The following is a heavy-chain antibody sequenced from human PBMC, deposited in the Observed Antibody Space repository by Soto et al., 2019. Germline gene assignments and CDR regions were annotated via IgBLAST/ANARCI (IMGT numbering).Heavy chain of an antibody. CDR2: INAYNGHT. J-gene: IGHJ3*01. V-gene: IGHV1-3*01. CDR3: ASHDYDP. CDR1: GYTFPSSA. Sequence: ASVKVSCTASGYTFPSSAIHWVRQAPGQRLEWMGWINAYNGHTKYSQKFQGRVTITRDTSASTAYMELSSLRSEDTAGYYGASHDYDPWGQGTMVTVSS. D-gene: IGHD3-3*01.